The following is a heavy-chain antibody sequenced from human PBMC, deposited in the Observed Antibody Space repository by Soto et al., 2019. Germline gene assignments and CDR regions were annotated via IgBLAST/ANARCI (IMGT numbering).Heavy chain of an antibody. CDR2: ISGSGGST. CDR3: PKGGSGLYFDY. J-gene: IGHJ4*02. Sequence: EVQLLESGGGLVQPGGSLRLSCAASGFTFSSYAMSWVRQAPGKGLEWVSAISGSGGSTYYADSVKGRFTISRDNSKNTLYLKMNTLRAEHTAEYSCPKGGSGLYFDYGAQGPLVTASS. D-gene: IGHD6-19*01. V-gene: IGHV3-23*01. CDR1: GFTFSSYA.